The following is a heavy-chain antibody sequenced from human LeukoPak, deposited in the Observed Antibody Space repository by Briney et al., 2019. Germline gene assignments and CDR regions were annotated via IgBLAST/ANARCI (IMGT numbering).Heavy chain of an antibody. D-gene: IGHD1-26*01. J-gene: IGHJ5*02. CDR2: MYYSGST. V-gene: IGHV4-39*07. Sequence: RTSETLSLTCTVSGGSINSSTFYWGWIRQPPGKGLEWIGSMYYSGSTYYNPSLKSRVTISLDTSKNQFSLKLSSVTAADTAVYYCARRERSSPVGHWGQGVRVTVSS. CDR1: GGSINSSTFY. CDR3: ARRERSSPVGH.